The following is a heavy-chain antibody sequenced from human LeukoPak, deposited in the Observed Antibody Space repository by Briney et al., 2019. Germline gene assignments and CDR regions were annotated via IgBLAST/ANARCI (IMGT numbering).Heavy chain of an antibody. Sequence: ASVKVSCQASGYTFTSYGISWVRQAPGQRLEWMGGIIPIFGTANYAQKFQGRVTITTDESTSTAYMELSSLRSEDTAVYYCATAYYEFWSGYPPLFDYWGQGTLVTVSS. CDR3: ATAYYEFWSGYPPLFDY. CDR2: IIPIFGTA. CDR1: GYTFTSYG. V-gene: IGHV1-69*05. J-gene: IGHJ4*02. D-gene: IGHD3-3*01.